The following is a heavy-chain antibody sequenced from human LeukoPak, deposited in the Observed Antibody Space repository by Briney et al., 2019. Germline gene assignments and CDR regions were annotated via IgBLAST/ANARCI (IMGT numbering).Heavy chain of an antibody. Sequence: GGSLRLSCAASGFTFKNYGMHWVRQAPGKGLDWVAVISYDGSNKYSADSVKGRFTISRDNSKNTLYLQMNSLRAEDTAVYYCAKSPRSVSFDYWGQGTLVTVPS. CDR3: AKSPRSVSFDY. J-gene: IGHJ4*02. V-gene: IGHV3-30*18. CDR1: GFTFKNYG. D-gene: IGHD5/OR15-5a*01. CDR2: ISYDGSNK.